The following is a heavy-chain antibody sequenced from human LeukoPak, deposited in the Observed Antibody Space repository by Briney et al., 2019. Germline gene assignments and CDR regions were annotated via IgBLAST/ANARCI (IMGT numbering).Heavy chain of an antibody. D-gene: IGHD6-19*01. CDR1: GFTFSSYA. CDR3: ARGRRSGWYKVREEQWIDDGFDI. Sequence: GGSLRLSCAASGFTFSSYAMHRVRQAPGKGLEWPAIISYDGNNKYYAASVKGRFTVSRDNSKNTMYLQMNSLRGEDTAVYYCARGRRSGWYKVREEQWIDDGFDIWGQGTMVSVSS. V-gene: IGHV3-30-3*01. J-gene: IGHJ3*02. CDR2: ISYDGNNK.